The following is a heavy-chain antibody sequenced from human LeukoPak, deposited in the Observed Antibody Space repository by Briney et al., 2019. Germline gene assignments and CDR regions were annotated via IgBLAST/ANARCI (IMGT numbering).Heavy chain of an antibody. V-gene: IGHV3-74*01. J-gene: IGHJ2*01. CDR1: GFTFSSYW. Sequence: GGTLRLSCAASGFTFSSYWMHWVRQAPGKGLVWVSRINSDGSSTSYADSVKGRFAISRDNAKNTLYLQMNSLRAENTAVYYCARDTAMVYWYFDLWGRGTLVTVSS. D-gene: IGHD5-18*01. CDR3: ARDTAMVYWYFDL. CDR2: INSDGSST.